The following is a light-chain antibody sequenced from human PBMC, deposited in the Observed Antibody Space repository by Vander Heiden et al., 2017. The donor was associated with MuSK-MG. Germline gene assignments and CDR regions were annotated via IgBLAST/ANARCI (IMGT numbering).Light chain of an antibody. CDR3: IPYSGSIHVV. J-gene: IGLJ2*01. V-gene: IGLV2-8*01. CDR2: EVT. Sequence: QSALPQPPSASGSPGQSVTISCTGTSSDVGGYNSVSWYQQHPGKAPNLMIYEVTKRPSGVPDRFSGSKSGTTASLTVSGLQAADEAHYYCIPYSGSIHVVIGGGTKLTVL. CDR1: SSDVGGYNS.